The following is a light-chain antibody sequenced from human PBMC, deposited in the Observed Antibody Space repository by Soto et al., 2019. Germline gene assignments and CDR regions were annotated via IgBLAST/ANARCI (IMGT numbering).Light chain of an antibody. CDR1: SSDVGGYNY. CDR3: SSYTSSGTYV. CDR2: DVS. V-gene: IGLV2-14*03. J-gene: IGLJ1*01. Sequence: QAASVSGSPGQSITISCTGTSSDVGGYNYVSWYQQHPGKAPKLKIYDVSDRPSGVSNRFSGSKSGNTASLTISGLQAEDEADYYCSSYTSSGTYVFGTGTQLTVL.